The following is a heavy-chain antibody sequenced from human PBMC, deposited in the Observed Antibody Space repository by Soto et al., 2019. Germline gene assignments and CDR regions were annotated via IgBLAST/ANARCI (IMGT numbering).Heavy chain of an antibody. CDR2: ITDNGGST. CDR3: AKERATTTAFDY. CDR1: GFTFSRHG. J-gene: IGHJ4*02. D-gene: IGHD4-17*01. Sequence: GXLRLSCASSGFTFSRHGMSWVRQAPGKGLEWVSLITDNGGSTYYADSVKGRFTISRDNTKNTLFLQMNSLRAEDTAVYYCAKERATTTAFDYWGQGALVTVSS. V-gene: IGHV3-23*01.